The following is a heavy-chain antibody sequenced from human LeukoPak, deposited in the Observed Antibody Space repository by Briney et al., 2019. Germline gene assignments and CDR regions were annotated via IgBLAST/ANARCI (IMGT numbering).Heavy chain of an antibody. Sequence: GGCLRLSCAASGFTFSSYAMSWVRQAPGKGLEWVSSISGSGGSTYYADSVKGRFTISRDNSKNTLYLQMNSLRPEDTAVYYCAKGNGFCSVTSCSYYYYMDVWGKGTTVTVSS. CDR3: AKGNGFCSVTSCSYYYYMDV. D-gene: IGHD2-2*01. V-gene: IGHV3-23*01. J-gene: IGHJ6*03. CDR2: ISGSGGST. CDR1: GFTFSSYA.